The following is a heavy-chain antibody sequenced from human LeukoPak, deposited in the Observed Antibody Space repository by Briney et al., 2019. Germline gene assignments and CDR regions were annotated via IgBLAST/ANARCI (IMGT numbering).Heavy chain of an antibody. Sequence: KPSETLSLTCAVSGYSISSGYYLGWIRQPPGEGLEWIGSIYYSGSTYYSPSLKSRVTISVDTSRNQFSLKLSSVTAADTAVYYCATTYCGGNCYIIEYYFDYWGQGTLVTVSS. CDR1: GYSISSGYY. CDR2: IYYSGST. V-gene: IGHV4-38-2*01. J-gene: IGHJ4*02. CDR3: ATTYCGGNCYIIEYYFDY. D-gene: IGHD2-21*01.